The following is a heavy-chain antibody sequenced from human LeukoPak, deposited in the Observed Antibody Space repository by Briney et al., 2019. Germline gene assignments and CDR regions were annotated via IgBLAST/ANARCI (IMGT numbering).Heavy chain of an antibody. CDR2: ISSSSSYI. Sequence: PGGSLRLSCAASGFTFSSYSMNWVRQAPGKGLEWVSSISSSSSYIYYADSVKGRFTISRDNAKNSLYLQMNSLRAEDTAVYYCARGDSGYAYGSFDYWGQGTLVTVSS. D-gene: IGHD5-12*01. CDR1: GFTFSSYS. J-gene: IGHJ4*02. CDR3: ARGDSGYAYGSFDY. V-gene: IGHV3-21*01.